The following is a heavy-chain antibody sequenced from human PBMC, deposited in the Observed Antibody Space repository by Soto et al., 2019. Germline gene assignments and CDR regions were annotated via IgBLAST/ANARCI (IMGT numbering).Heavy chain of an antibody. CDR2: IKQDGSEK. D-gene: IGHD2-15*01. CDR1: GFTFSSYW. V-gene: IGHV3-7*01. CDR3: ARWIGGDIVVVVAAGPDRFDY. Sequence: GGSLRLSCAASGFTFSSYWMSWVRQAPGKGLEWVANIKQDGSEKYYVDSVKGRFTISRDNAKNSLYLQMNSLRAEDTAVYYCARWIGGDIVVVVAAGPDRFDYWGQGTLVTVSS. J-gene: IGHJ4*02.